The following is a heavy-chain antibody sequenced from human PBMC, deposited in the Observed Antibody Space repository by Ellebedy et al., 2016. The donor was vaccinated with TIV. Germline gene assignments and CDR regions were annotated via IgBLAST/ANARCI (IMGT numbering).Heavy chain of an antibody. V-gene: IGHV4-39*07. CDR2: IYYSGRT. CDR1: GGSINSGDYY. D-gene: IGHD5-12*01. Sequence: MPSETLSLTCTVSGGSINSGDYYWGWLRQPPGKGLEWIGSIYYSGRTFPNPSLKSRVTILSDTSKNQFSRRLSAVTAADTAVYYCAREGATITTPHLRPYWFDPWGQGTLVTVSS. CDR3: AREGATITTPHLRPYWFDP. J-gene: IGHJ5*02.